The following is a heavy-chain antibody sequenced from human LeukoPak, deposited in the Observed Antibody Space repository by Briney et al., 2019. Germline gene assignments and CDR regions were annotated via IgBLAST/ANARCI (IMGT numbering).Heavy chain of an antibody. D-gene: IGHD3-3*01. CDR1: GGSFSGYY. V-gene: IGHV4-34*01. Sequence: SETLSLTCAVYGGSFSGYYWSWIRQPPAKGLEWIGEINHSGSTNYNPSLKSRVTISVDTSKNQFSLKLSSVTAADTAVYYCAIDFWSGYYTGLFPWGQGTLVTVSS. CDR3: AIDFWSGYYTGLFP. J-gene: IGHJ5*02. CDR2: INHSGST.